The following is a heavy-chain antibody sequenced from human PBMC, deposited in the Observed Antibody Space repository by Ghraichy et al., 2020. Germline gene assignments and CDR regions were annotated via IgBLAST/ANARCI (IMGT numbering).Heavy chain of an antibody. CDR3: ARLWGSAPGYYFDY. V-gene: IGHV4-39*01. D-gene: IGHD3-10*01. CDR1: GGSISSSSYY. CDR2: IYYSGST. J-gene: IGHJ4*02. Sequence: SQTLSLTCTVSGGSISSSSYYWGWIRQPPGKGLEWIGSIYYSGSTYYNPSLKSRVTISVDTSKNQFSLKLSSVTAADTAVYYCARLWGSAPGYYFDYWGQGTLVTVSS.